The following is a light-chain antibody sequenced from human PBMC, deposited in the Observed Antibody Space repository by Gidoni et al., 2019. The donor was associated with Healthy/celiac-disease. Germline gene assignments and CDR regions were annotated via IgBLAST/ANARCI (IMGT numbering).Light chain of an antibody. J-gene: IGKJ3*01. CDR3: QQFNNYPPFT. V-gene: IGKV1D-13*01. CDR1: QGISSA. Sequence: AIQLTQSPSSLSASVGDRATITCRASQGISSALAWYQQKPGKAPKLLIYDASTLESGVPSRFSGSRSGTDVTLTISSRQPEDFAAYYCQQFNNYPPFTFGPGTKVDIK. CDR2: DAS.